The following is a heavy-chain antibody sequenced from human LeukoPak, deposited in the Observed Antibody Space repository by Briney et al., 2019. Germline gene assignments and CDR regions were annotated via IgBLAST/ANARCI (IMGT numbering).Heavy chain of an antibody. J-gene: IGHJ4*02. CDR1: GYTFTSYG. Sequence: AAVKVSCKASGYTFTSYGISWMRQAPGQGLEWMGWISAYNGNTNYAQKLQGRVTMTTDTSTSTAYMELRSLRSDDTAVYYCAREEIHARCSDYWGQGTLVTVSS. CDR2: ISAYNGNT. CDR3: AREEIHARCSDY. V-gene: IGHV1-18*01. D-gene: IGHD5-24*01.